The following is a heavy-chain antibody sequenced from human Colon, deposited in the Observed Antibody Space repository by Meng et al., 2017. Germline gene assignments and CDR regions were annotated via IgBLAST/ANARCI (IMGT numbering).Heavy chain of an antibody. Sequence: QGPLRGSGPGLVKPSETLSLTCAVSGGSISRSDWWSWVRQPPGKGLEWIGETSHSGSTNYSPSLKSRVTISLDKSKNQLSLKLNSVTAADTAVYYCASSDYYRSDYWGQGTLVTVSS. D-gene: IGHD3-22*01. V-gene: IGHV4-4*02. J-gene: IGHJ4*02. CDR3: ASSDYYRSDY. CDR2: TSHSGST. CDR1: GGSISRSDW.